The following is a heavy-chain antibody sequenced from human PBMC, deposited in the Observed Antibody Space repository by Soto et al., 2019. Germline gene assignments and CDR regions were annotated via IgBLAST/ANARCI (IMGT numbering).Heavy chain of an antibody. CDR3: AGVEDEGGSYYD. Sequence: QVHLVESGGGVVHTGRSLRLSCAASRFTFNTYAMHWVRQAPGKGLEWVAVISYDGFNKYYTDSVKGRFTISRDNSKNTLYLQMNSLKPEDSAVYYCAGVEDEGGSYYDWGQGTLVTVSS. V-gene: IGHV3-30*10. J-gene: IGHJ4*02. CDR1: RFTFNTYA. CDR2: ISYDGFNK. D-gene: IGHD1-26*01.